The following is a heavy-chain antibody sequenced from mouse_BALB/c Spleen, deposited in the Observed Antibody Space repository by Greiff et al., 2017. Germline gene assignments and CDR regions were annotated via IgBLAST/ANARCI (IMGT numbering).Heavy chain of an antibody. CDR1: GYAFSSSW. J-gene: IGHJ4*01. V-gene: IGHV1-82*01. Sequence: VKLMESGPELVKPGASVKISCKASGYAFSSSWMNWVKQRPGQGLEWIGRIYPGDGDTNYNGKFKGKATLTADKSSSTAYMQLSSLTSVDSAVYFCARSDGSSFYAMDYWGQGTSVTVSS. D-gene: IGHD1-1*01. CDR2: IYPGDGDT. CDR3: ARSDGSSFYAMDY.